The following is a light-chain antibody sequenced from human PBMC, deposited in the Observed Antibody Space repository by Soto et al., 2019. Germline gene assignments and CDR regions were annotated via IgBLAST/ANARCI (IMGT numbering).Light chain of an antibody. CDR2: GAS. J-gene: IGKJ5*01. Sequence: EIVMTQSPATLSVSPGERATLSCRASQSVSSNLAWYQQKPGQAPRLLIYGASTRATGIPARFSGSGSGTEFTLTISSLQSEDFAVYYCQQRNSWPITFGQGTRLEIK. CDR3: QQRNSWPIT. V-gene: IGKV3-15*01. CDR1: QSVSSN.